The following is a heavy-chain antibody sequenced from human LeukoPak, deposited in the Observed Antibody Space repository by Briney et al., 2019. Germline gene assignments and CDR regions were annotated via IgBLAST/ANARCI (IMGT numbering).Heavy chain of an antibody. V-gene: IGHV3-23*01. CDR2: ISGSAVST. Sequence: QPGGSLRLSCAASGFTFSNYAMSWVRQAPGKGLEWVSAISGSAVSTYYADSVKGRFTISRDNSKDTLYLQMNSLRAEDTAVYYCAKDRSGYRYGLPSFDYWGQGTLVTVSS. D-gene: IGHD5-18*01. J-gene: IGHJ4*02. CDR1: GFTFSNYA. CDR3: AKDRSGYRYGLPSFDY.